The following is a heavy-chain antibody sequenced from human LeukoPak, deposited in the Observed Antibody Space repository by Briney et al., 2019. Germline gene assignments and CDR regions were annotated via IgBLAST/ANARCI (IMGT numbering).Heavy chain of an antibody. V-gene: IGHV1-46*01. D-gene: IGHD2-2*01. CDR2: INPSGGST. J-gene: IGHJ5*02. CDR1: GYTFTSHY. Sequence: ASVKVSCKASGYTFTSHYMHWVRQAPGQGLEWMGIINPSGGSTSYAQKFQGRVTMTRDTSTNTVYMDLRSLRSDDTAVYYCATARRLEGYCSSITCLVPYNWLDPWGQGTLVTVSS. CDR3: ATARRLEGYCSSITCLVPYNWLDP.